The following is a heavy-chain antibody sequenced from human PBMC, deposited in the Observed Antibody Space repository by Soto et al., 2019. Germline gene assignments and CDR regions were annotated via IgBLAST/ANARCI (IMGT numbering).Heavy chain of an antibody. CDR2: IYYSGST. CDR3: ARAPLLYYDILTGYSYHCYYGMDV. V-gene: IGHV4-31*03. J-gene: IGHJ6*02. CDR1: GGSISIGGYY. D-gene: IGHD3-9*01. Sequence: SETLPLTCTGSGGSISIGGYYWSWIRQHPGKGLEWIGYIYYSGSTYYNPSLKSRVTISVVTSKNQFSLKLSSVTAAGTAVYYCARAPLLYYDILTGYSYHCYYGMDVWGQGNT.